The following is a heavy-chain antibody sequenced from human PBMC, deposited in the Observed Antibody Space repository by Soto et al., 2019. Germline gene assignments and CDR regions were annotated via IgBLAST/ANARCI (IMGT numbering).Heavy chain of an antibody. V-gene: IGHV3-74*01. Sequence: GALILSCAASGFSFSSYWMHGVRQAPGKGLVWVSRINSDGSSTNYADSVKGRFTISRDNAKNTLYLQMNSLRAEDTAVYFCARDINRYYFDFWGQGTLVTVSS. D-gene: IGHD3-10*01. CDR1: GFSFSSYW. CDR2: INSDGSST. CDR3: ARDINRYYFDF. J-gene: IGHJ4*02.